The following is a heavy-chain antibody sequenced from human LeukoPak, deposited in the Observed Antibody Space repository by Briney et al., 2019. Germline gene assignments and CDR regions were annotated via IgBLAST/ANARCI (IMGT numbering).Heavy chain of an antibody. Sequence: SETLSLTCTVSVGSISSGSYYWSWIGQPPGKGLEGIGRIYTSGSTNYNPSLKSRVTISVDTSKNQFSLKLISVAAAATAVYYCARHYYDSSGYYDQGYMDVWGKGTTVTVSS. J-gene: IGHJ6*03. D-gene: IGHD3-22*01. CDR2: IYTSGST. CDR1: VGSISSGSYY. CDR3: ARHYYDSSGYYDQGYMDV. V-gene: IGHV4-61*02.